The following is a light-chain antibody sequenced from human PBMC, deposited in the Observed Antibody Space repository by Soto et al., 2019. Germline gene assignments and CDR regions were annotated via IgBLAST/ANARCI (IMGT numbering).Light chain of an antibody. CDR3: SSYTSISTYV. CDR2: EVS. J-gene: IGLJ1*01. CDR1: SSDVGGYNY. Sequence: QSVLTQPASVSGSLGQSITISCTGTSSDVGGYNYVSWYQQHPGKAPKVIIYEVSNRPSGVSNRFSGSKSGNTASLTISGLQPEDEADYYCSSYTSISTYVFGTGTKVT. V-gene: IGLV2-14*01.